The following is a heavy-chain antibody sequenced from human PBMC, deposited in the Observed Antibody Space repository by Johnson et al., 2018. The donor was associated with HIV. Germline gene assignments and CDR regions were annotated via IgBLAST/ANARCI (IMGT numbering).Heavy chain of an antibody. CDR3: ARDRGGYNFWSGYYTVGAFDI. D-gene: IGHD3-3*01. CDR1: GFTFSDYY. J-gene: IGHJ3*02. V-gene: IGHV3-11*04. CDR2: ISSSGDSI. Sequence: VQLVESGGGLVKPGGSLRLSCAASGFTFSDYYMTWIRQAPGKGLEWVSYISSSGDSIYYADSVKGRFTISRDNAKNSLYLQMNSLRAEDSAVYYCARDRGGYNFWSGYYTVGAFDIWGQGTMVTVSS.